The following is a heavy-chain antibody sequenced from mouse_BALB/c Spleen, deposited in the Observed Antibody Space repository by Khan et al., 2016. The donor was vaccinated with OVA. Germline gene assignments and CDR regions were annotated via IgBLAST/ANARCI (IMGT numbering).Heavy chain of an antibody. Sequence: QVQLQQSGPELVRPGVSVKISCKGSGYTFTDYALHWVKHSHAKSLEWIGIISTYSGNSNYNQRFKGQDTMTVGKSSSQASMELARLTSEDSAIYYCAIKEGNYGAFAYWGQGTLVTVSA. CDR1: GYTFTDYA. D-gene: IGHD2-1*01. J-gene: IGHJ3*01. V-gene: IGHV1S137*01. CDR3: AIKEGNYGAFAY. CDR2: ISTYSGNS.